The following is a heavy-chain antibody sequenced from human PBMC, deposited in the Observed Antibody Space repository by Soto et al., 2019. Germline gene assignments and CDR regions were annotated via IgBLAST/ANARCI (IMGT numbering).Heavy chain of an antibody. CDR2: INHSGST. D-gene: IGHD5-12*01. Sequence: SETLSLTCAVYGGSFSGYYWSWIRQPPGKGLEWIGEINHSGSTNYNPSLKSRVTISVDTSKNQFSLKLSSVTAADTAVYYCARKKWLRKAALDYWGQGTLVTVSS. J-gene: IGHJ4*02. CDR1: GGSFSGYY. V-gene: IGHV4-34*01. CDR3: ARKKWLRKAALDY.